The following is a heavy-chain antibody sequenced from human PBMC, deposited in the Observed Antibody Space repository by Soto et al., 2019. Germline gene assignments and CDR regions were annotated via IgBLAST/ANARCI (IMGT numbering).Heavy chain of an antibody. CDR2: IHSSGTTT. Sequence: GGSLRLSCAASGFTFSLYEMNWVRHAPGKGLEWISYIHSSGTTTHYADSVKGRFTISRDNAKNSLCLQMNSLSAEDTAVYYCATRSGGGGAFDFWGQGTMVTVSS. V-gene: IGHV3-48*03. CDR3: ATRSGGGGAFDF. D-gene: IGHD3-10*01. J-gene: IGHJ3*01. CDR1: GFTFSLYE.